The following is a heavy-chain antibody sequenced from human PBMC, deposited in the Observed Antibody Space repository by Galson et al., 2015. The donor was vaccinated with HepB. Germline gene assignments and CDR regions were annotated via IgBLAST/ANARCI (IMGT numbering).Heavy chain of an antibody. V-gene: IGHV3-30-3*01. D-gene: IGHD6-19*01. J-gene: IGHJ4*02. CDR2: ISYDGSNK. CDR3: ARGYSSGWLAALGY. Sequence: SLRLSCAASGFTFSSYAMHWVRQAPGKGLEWVAVISYDGSNKYYADSVKGRFTISRDNSKNTLYLQMNSLRAEDTAVYYCARGYSSGWLAALGYWGQGTLVTVSS. CDR1: GFTFSSYA.